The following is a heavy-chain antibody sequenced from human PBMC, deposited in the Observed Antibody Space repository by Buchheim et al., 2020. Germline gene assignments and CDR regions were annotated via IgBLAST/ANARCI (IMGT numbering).Heavy chain of an antibody. D-gene: IGHD3-10*02. Sequence: QVQLVESGGGVVQPGRSLRLSCAASGFTFRYSGMHWVRQAPGKGLEWVASKSFDGSNEYYADSVKGRFTISRDNSKNTLNLQMNSLKTEDTAVYYCANSWSQHSMFDYWGQGTL. J-gene: IGHJ4*02. CDR2: KSFDGSNE. V-gene: IGHV3-30*18. CDR3: ANSWSQHSMFDY. CDR1: GFTFRYSG.